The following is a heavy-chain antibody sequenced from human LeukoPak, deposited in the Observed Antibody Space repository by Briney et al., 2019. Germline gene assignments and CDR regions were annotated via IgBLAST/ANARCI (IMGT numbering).Heavy chain of an antibody. J-gene: IGHJ4*02. CDR1: GYTFTSYG. Sequence: ASVKVSCKASGYTFTSYGISWVRQAPGQGLEWMGWISAYNGNTNYAQKLQGRVTMTTDTSTSTAYMELRSLRSEDTAVYYCARDLIGAGYYYGSGSFDYWGQGTLVTVS. CDR2: ISAYNGNT. CDR3: ARDLIGAGYYYGSGSFDY. D-gene: IGHD3-10*01. V-gene: IGHV1-18*01.